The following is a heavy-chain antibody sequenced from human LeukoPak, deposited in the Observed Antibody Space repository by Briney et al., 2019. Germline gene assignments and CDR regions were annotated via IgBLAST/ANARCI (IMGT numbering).Heavy chain of an antibody. V-gene: IGHV4-4*02. Sequence: SGTLSLTCAVSGGSISSSNWWSWVRQPPGKGLEWIGEIYHSGSTNYNPSLKSRVTISVDTSKNQFSLKLSSVTAADTAVYYCATSYYYDSSGYYPFDYWGQGTLVTVSS. CDR2: IYHSGST. D-gene: IGHD3-22*01. CDR1: GGSISSSNW. J-gene: IGHJ4*02. CDR3: ATSYYYDSSGYYPFDY.